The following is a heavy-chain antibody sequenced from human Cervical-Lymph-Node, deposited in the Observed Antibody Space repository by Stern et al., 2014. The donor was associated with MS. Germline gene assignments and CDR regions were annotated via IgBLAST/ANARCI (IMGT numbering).Heavy chain of an antibody. CDR2: IYLAEDK. D-gene: IGHD2-15*01. CDR1: GFSVATAGVG. CDR3: AHSRVKYCRGGTCYSSLFDY. J-gene: IGHJ4*02. Sequence: QITLKESGPTLVKPTQTVTLTCTLSGFSVATAGVGVGWIRQPPGKALEWLARIYLAEDKLYSPSLKNRLTIIKDPSKNQVVLTMTNVDPVDTAAYYCAHSRVKYCRGGTCYSSLFDYWGQGTLVTVSS. V-gene: IGHV2-5*02.